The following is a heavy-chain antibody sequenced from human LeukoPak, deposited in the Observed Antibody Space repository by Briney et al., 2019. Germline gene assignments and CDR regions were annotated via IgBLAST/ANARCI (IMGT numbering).Heavy chain of an antibody. CDR3: ARDDIAAAGYYFDY. CDR2: INSGNGNT. Sequence: ASVKVSCKASGYTFTSYAMHWVRQAPGQRLEWMGWINSGNGNTKYSQKFQGRVTITRDTSASTAYMELSSLRSEDTAVYYCARDDIAAAGYYFDYWGQGTLVTVS. D-gene: IGHD6-13*01. CDR1: GYTFTSYA. V-gene: IGHV1-3*01. J-gene: IGHJ4*02.